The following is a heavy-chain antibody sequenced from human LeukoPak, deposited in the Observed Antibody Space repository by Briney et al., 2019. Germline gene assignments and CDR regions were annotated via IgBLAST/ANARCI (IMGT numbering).Heavy chain of an antibody. CDR3: ARVTEYYIDY. CDR1: GFTFSTYE. Sequence: PGGSLRLSCAASGFTFSTYEMNWVRQAPGKGLEWLSYMSNNGRNIYYADSVKGRFTISRDNAKNSLYLQMNSLRAEDTAVYYCARVTEYYIDYWGQGTQVTVSS. CDR2: MSNNGRNI. V-gene: IGHV3-48*03. J-gene: IGHJ4*02.